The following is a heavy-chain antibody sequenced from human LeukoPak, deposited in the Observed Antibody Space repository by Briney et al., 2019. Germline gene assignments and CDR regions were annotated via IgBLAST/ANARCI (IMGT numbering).Heavy chain of an antibody. V-gene: IGHV1-2*02. CDR2: INPNSGGT. D-gene: IGHD5-12*01. Sequence: ASVKVSCKASGYTFTGYYMHWVRQAPGQGLEWMGWINPNSGGTNYAQKFQGRVTMTRDTSISTAYMELSRLRSDDTAVYYCARRIIGASGSNFDYWGQGTLVTVSS. CDR3: ARRIIGASGSNFDY. CDR1: GYTFTGYY. J-gene: IGHJ4*02.